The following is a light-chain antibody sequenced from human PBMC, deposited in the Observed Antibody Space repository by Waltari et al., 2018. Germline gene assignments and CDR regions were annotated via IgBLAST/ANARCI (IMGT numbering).Light chain of an antibody. CDR2: YDS. J-gene: IGLJ1*01. Sequence: SYVLTQPPSVSVAPGETARLTCGGNNIESTSVHWYRQRPGQAPVLVISYDSDRPSGIPDRLSGSNSGNTATLTISRVEAGDEADYYCQVWDANTDPGVFGTGTEVTVL. CDR3: QVWDANTDPGV. V-gene: IGLV3-21*01. CDR1: NIESTS.